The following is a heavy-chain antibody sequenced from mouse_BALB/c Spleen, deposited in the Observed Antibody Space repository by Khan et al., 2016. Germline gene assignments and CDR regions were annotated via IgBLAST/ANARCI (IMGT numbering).Heavy chain of an antibody. D-gene: IGHD2-4*01. J-gene: IGHJ3*01. CDR3: TRAGDDYPFAY. Sequence: QVQLQQSGAELVKPGASVKLSCKASGYTFTSYYMYWVKQRPGQGLEWIGEINPSNGDTNFNERFKSKAKLTVEKYSSTQYMQFSSLTSEDSAVYYLTRAGDDYPFAYWGQGTLVTVSA. CDR2: INPSNGDT. CDR1: GYTFTSYY. V-gene: IGHV1S81*02.